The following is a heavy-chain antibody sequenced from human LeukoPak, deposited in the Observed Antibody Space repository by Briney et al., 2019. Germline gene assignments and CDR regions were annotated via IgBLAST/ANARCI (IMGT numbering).Heavy chain of an antibody. V-gene: IGHV4-59*01. CDR1: GGSISSYY. CDR3: ARGWLEQLFDS. CDR2: IYYSGST. J-gene: IGHJ4*02. D-gene: IGHD5-24*01. Sequence: SETLSLTCTVSGGSISSYYWSWIRQPPGKGLEWIGYIYYSGSTNYNPSLKSRVTISVDTSKNEFSLNLNSVTAADTAVYYCARGWLEQLFDSWGQGTLVTVSS.